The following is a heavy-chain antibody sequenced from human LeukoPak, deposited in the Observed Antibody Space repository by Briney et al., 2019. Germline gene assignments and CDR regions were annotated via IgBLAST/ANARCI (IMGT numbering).Heavy chain of an antibody. D-gene: IGHD3-22*01. CDR3: ARDRGLTMIVVAEYYFDY. V-gene: IGHV3-7*01. CDR2: IKQDGSEK. CDR1: GFTFSSYW. J-gene: IGHJ4*02. Sequence: GGSLRLSCAASGFTFSSYWMSWVRQAPGKGLEWVANIKQDGSEKYYVDSVKGRFTISRDNAKNSLYLQMNSLRAEDTAVYYCARDRGLTMIVVAEYYFDYWGQGTLVTVSS.